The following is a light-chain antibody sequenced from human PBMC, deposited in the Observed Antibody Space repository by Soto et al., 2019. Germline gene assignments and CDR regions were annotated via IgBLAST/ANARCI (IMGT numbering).Light chain of an antibody. V-gene: IGKV3-15*01. J-gene: IGKJ1*01. CDR1: QSVSSN. CDR2: GAS. Sequence: MTQSPATLSVSPGERATLSCRASQSVSSNLAWYQQKPGQAPRLLIYGASTRATGIPARFSGSGSGTEFTLTISSLQSEDFAVYYCQQYNNWPPWTFGQGTKVEIK. CDR3: QQYNNWPPWT.